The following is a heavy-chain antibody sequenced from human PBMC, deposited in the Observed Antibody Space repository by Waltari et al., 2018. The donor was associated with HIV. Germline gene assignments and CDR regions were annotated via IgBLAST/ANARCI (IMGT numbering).Heavy chain of an antibody. J-gene: IGHJ6*02. CDR2: IRNKANSYAT. Sequence: EVQLVESGGGLVQPGGSLNLSGAASGFPFSGPAIPWVRQASGKGLEWIGRIRNKANSYATAYAASVKGRFTVSRDDSKNTAFLQMSSLKIEDTAVYYCTGQGGIATFGVVVDVWGQGTTVIV. CDR3: TGQGGIATFGVVVDV. V-gene: IGHV3-73*01. CDR1: GFPFSGPA. D-gene: IGHD3-3*01.